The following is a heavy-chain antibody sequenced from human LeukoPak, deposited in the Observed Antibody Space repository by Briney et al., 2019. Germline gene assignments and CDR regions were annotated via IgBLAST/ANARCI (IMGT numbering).Heavy chain of an antibody. Sequence: QPGGSLRLSCAASGFSVSSNYMSWVRQAPGKGLEWVSVIYGGDSTYYGNTVKGRFTISRDNSRNTLFLQMNSLRAADTAVYYCARTINSGWVHFDYWGQGTMVSVCS. V-gene: IGHV3-53*01. J-gene: IGHJ4*02. CDR2: IYGGDST. D-gene: IGHD6-19*01. CDR1: GFSVSSNY. CDR3: ARTINSGWVHFDY.